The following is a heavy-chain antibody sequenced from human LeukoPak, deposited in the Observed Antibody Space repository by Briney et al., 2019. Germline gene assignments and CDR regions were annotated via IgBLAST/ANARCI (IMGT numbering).Heavy chain of an antibody. V-gene: IGHV4-59*01. CDR1: GGSISSYY. CDR2: IYYSGST. J-gene: IGHJ4*02. Sequence: SETLSLTCTVSGGSISSYYWSWIRQPPGKGLEWIGYIYYSGSTNYNPSLKSRVTISVDTSKNQFSLKLSSVTAAETAVYYCARDGSPLWFGEFPYYFDYWGQGTLVTVSS. CDR3: ARDGSPLWFGEFPYYFDY. D-gene: IGHD3-10*01.